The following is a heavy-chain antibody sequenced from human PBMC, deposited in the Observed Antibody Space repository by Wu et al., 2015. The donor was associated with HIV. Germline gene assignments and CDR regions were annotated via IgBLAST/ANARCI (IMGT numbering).Heavy chain of an antibody. J-gene: IGHJ4*02. Sequence: QVQLRAVWGLRSKNPGSFSQGLRARLLEPPSPAMXSAGCDRPLDRGLSGWEGYIPMYGTANYAQKFQGRVTITADESTSTAYMDVSSLRSDDTAVYYCAGGGGRTSMDPFDFWGQGTLVTVSS. V-gene: IGHV1-69*13. CDR1: EPPSPAM. CDR2: YIPMYGTA. D-gene: IGHD5-18*01. CDR3: AGGGGRTSMDPFDF.